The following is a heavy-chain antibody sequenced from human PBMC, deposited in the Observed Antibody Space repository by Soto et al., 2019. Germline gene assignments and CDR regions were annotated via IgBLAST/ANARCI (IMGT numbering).Heavy chain of an antibody. Sequence: GGSLRLSCAASGFTFSSYSMNWVRQAPGKGLEWVSSISSSSSYIYYADSVKGRFTISRDNAKNSLYLQMNSLRAEDTAVYYCARTSSSSGDYYFDYWGQGNLVTVSS. CDR1: GFTFSSYS. J-gene: IGHJ4*02. CDR2: ISSSSSYI. D-gene: IGHD6-6*01. V-gene: IGHV3-21*01. CDR3: ARTSSSSGDYYFDY.